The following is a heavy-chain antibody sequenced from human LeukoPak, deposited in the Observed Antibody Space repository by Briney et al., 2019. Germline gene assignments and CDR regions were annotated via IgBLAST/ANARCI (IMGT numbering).Heavy chain of an antibody. CDR2: IYHSGST. Sequence: SETLSLTCAVSGGSISSSNWWSWVRQPPGKGLEWIGEIYHSGSTNYNPSLKSRVTISVDTSKNQFSLKLSSVTAADTAVYYCARGTGYSSGWYGAPYYYYYGMDVWGQGTTVTVSS. CDR1: GGSISSSNW. J-gene: IGHJ6*02. V-gene: IGHV4-4*02. CDR3: ARGTGYSSGWYGAPYYYYYGMDV. D-gene: IGHD6-19*01.